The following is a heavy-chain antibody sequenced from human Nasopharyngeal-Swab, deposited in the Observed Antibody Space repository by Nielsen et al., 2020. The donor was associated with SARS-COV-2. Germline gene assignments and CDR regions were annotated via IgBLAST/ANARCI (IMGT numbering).Heavy chain of an antibody. J-gene: IGHJ4*02. CDR3: AKDLGVESPLWFDY. CDR2: ISGSGGST. D-gene: IGHD4-23*01. CDR1: GFTFSSYA. Sequence: GESLKLSCTASGFTFSSYAISWVRHAPGKGLEWVSDISGSGGSTYYAESVKGRFTISRDNSKNTLYLQMSSLRAEDTAIYYCAKDLGVESPLWFDYWGQGTLLTVSS. V-gene: IGHV3-23*01.